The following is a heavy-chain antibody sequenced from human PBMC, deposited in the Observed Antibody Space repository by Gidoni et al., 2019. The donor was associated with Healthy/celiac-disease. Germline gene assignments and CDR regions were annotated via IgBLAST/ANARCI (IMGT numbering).Heavy chain of an antibody. J-gene: IGHJ4*02. V-gene: IGHV4-59*01. D-gene: IGHD3-22*01. CDR1: GGSISTYY. CDR3: ARLPSYYDSSGYYYYYFDY. CDR2: IYYSGST. Sequence: QVQLQESGPGLVKPSETLSLTCTVSGGSISTYYWRWIRQPPGKGLEWIGYIYYSGSTKYNPSLKSRVTISVDTSKNQFSLKLSSVTAADTAVYYCARLPSYYDSSGYYYYYFDYWGQGTLVTVSS.